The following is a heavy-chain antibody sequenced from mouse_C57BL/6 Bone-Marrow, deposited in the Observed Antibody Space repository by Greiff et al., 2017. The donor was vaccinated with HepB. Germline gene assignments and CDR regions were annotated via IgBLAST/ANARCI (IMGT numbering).Heavy chain of an antibody. CDR1: GFNIKDDY. CDR3: TTNTLLADYCYFAV. CDR2: IDPENGDT. J-gene: IGHJ1*03. D-gene: IGHD5-1-1*01. Sequence: VQLQQSGAELVRPGASVKLSCTASGFNIKDDYMHWVKQRPEQGLEWIGWIDPENGDTEYASKFQGKATITADTSSNTAYLQLSSLTSEDTAVYYCTTNTLLADYCYFAVSPTGTTVTVSS. V-gene: IGHV14-4*01.